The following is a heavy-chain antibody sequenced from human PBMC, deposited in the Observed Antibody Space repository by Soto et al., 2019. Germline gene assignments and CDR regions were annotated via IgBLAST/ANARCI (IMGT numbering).Heavy chain of an antibody. CDR1: GAPVSSETHF. V-gene: IGHV4-61*01. D-gene: IGHD1-26*01. Sequence: SETLSLTCTVSGAPVSSETHFWTWIRQPPGKGLEWIGYMYYSGITNSNPALKSRVTLSVDRSRNQFSLSLNSVTAADTAVYYCAREDMSGTYYFDYWGPGTQVTVSS. CDR3: AREDMSGTYYFDY. CDR2: MYYSGIT. J-gene: IGHJ4*02.